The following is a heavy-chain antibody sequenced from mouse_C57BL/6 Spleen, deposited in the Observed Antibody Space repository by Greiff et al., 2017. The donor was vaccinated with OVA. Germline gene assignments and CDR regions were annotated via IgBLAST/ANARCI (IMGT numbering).Heavy chain of an antibody. D-gene: IGHD2-5*01. V-gene: IGHV1-85*01. J-gene: IGHJ3*01. Sequence: VQVVESGPELVKPGASVKLSCKASGYTFTSYDINWVKQRPGQGLEWIGWIYPRDGSTKYNEKFKGKATLTVDTSSSTAYMELHSLTSEDSAVYFCAREHVPGSNFWFAYWGQGTLVTVSA. CDR3: AREHVPGSNFWFAY. CDR1: GYTFTSYD. CDR2: IYPRDGST.